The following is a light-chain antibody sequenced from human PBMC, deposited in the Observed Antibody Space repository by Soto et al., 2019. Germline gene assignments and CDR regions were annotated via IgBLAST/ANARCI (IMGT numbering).Light chain of an antibody. CDR3: QQRSSWL. Sequence: EIVLTQSPATLSLSPGERATLSCRASQSISTYLAWYQQKPGQAPRLLIYDASNRATDIPARFSGSGSGTDFTLTISSLEPEDFAVYYCQQRSSWLFGGGTKVEIK. CDR2: DAS. CDR1: QSISTY. V-gene: IGKV3-11*01. J-gene: IGKJ4*01.